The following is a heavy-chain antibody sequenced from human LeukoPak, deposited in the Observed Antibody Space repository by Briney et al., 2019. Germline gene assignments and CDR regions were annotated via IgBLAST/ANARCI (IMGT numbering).Heavy chain of an antibody. Sequence: ASVKVSCKASGGTFSSYTISWVRQAPGQGLEWMGRIIPILGIANYAQKFQGRVTITADKSTSTAYMELSSLRSEDTAVYYCARDPPEVATIKGPPYYFDYWGQGTLVTVSS. J-gene: IGHJ4*02. D-gene: IGHD5-24*01. V-gene: IGHV1-69*04. CDR2: IIPILGIA. CDR1: GGTFSSYT. CDR3: ARDPPEVATIKGPPYYFDY.